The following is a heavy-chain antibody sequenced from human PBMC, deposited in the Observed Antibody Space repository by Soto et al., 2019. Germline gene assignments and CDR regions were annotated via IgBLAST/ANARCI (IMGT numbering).Heavy chain of an antibody. D-gene: IGHD3-10*01. CDR3: ARDLPYYYGSGSYYLDAFDI. V-gene: IGHV1-69*06. CDR1: GGTFSSYA. J-gene: IGHJ3*02. CDR2: MIPIFGTA. Sequence: GASVKVSCKASGGTFSSYAISWVRQAPGQGLEWMGGMIPIFGTANYAQKFQGRVTITADKSTSTAYMELSSLRSEDTAVYYCARDLPYYYGSGSYYLDAFDIWGQGTMVTVSS.